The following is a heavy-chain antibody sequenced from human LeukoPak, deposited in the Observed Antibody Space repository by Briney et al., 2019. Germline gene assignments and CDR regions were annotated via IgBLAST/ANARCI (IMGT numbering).Heavy chain of an antibody. CDR3: AERRARWLQCY. CDR1: GGSFSGYY. Sequence: SETLSLTCAVYGGSFSGYYWSWIRQPPGKGLEWIGEINHSGSTNYNPSLKSRVTISVDTSKNQFSLKLSSVTAADTAVYYCAERRARWLQCYWGQGTLVTVSS. J-gene: IGHJ4*02. CDR2: INHSGST. V-gene: IGHV4-34*01. D-gene: IGHD5-24*01.